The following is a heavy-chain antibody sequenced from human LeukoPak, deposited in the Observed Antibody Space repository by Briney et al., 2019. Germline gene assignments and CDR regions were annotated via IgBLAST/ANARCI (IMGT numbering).Heavy chain of an antibody. CDR1: GFTFNSYA. CDR2: INQDGTEK. V-gene: IGHV3-7*03. CDR3: ARDLPNYYDSSGYRALYY. Sequence: GGSLRLSCAASGFTFNSYAMSWVRQAPGEGLEWVAKINQDGTEKAYVDSVRGRFTISRDNAKNSLFLQMNSLRAEDTAVYYCARDLPNYYDSSGYRALYYWGQGTLVTVSS. D-gene: IGHD3-22*01. J-gene: IGHJ4*02.